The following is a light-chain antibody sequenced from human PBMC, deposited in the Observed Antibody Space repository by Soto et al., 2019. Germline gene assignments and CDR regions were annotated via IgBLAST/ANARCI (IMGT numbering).Light chain of an antibody. Sequence: QSALTQPASVSGSPGPSITVSCTGTSSDVGGYNYVSWYQQHPGKAPRLMIYDVTNRPSGVSNRFSGSKSGNTASLTISGLQAEDEADYYCSSYRRGSTYVFGTGTQLTVL. J-gene: IGLJ1*01. CDR2: DVT. CDR1: SSDVGGYNY. V-gene: IGLV2-14*01. CDR3: SSYRRGSTYV.